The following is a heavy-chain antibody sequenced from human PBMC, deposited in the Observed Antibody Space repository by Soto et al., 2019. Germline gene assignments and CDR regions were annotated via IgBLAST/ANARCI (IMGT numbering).Heavy chain of an antibody. J-gene: IGHJ5*02. V-gene: IGHV4-39*01. CDR2: IYYSGST. CDR3: ARHYSSGCRNWLDP. D-gene: IGHD6-19*01. CDR1: GDSINSSSYF. Sequence: SETLSLRCSVSGDSINSSSYFWGWVRQPPGKGLEWIGSIYYSGSTYYNPSLRRRVTISVVTSKNQFSLKLSSVTAAETAVFYCARHYSSGCRNWLDPWGQGTLVTVS.